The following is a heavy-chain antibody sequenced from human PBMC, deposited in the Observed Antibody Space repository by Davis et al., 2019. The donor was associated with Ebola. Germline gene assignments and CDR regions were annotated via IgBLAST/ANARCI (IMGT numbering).Heavy chain of an antibody. Sequence: SLKISCAASGFIFEDRGMHWVRQRPGKGLEWVSRISCNGGTIAYADSVKGRCTISRDNSKKTLYLQLNSLRAEDSAVYYCAKESTLSLGFDYWGQGTLVTVSS. CDR1: GFIFEDRG. CDR2: ISCNGGTI. V-gene: IGHV3-9*01. J-gene: IGHJ4*02. D-gene: IGHD3-16*01. CDR3: AKESTLSLGFDY.